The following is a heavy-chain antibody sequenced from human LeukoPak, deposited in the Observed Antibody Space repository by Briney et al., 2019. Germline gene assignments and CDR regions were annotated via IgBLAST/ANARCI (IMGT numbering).Heavy chain of an antibody. CDR3: AKEESVLLWFGEKLGAFDI. CDR1: GFTFSSYA. CDR2: ISGSGGST. Sequence: GGALRLSCAASGFTFSSYAMSWVRQAPGKGLEWVSAISGSGGSTYYADSVKGRFTISRDNSKNTLYLQMNSLRAEDTAVYYCAKEESVLLWFGEKLGAFDIWGQGTMVTVSS. J-gene: IGHJ3*02. V-gene: IGHV3-23*01. D-gene: IGHD3-10*01.